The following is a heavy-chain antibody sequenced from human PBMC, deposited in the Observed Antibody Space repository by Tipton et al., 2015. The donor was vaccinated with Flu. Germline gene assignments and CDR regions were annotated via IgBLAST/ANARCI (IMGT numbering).Heavy chain of an antibody. CDR2: ITGVGTYT. V-gene: IGHV3-23*01. D-gene: IGHD2-21*01. CDR3: AAFCGGACYPVNY. Sequence: SLRLSCAASGFTFSSYAMNWLRQAPGKGLEWVSSITGVGTYTYYADSVKGRFTISRDNAKKSLYLQMNSLRAEDTALYYCAAFCGGACYPVNYWGQGTLVTVSS. CDR1: GFTFSSYA. J-gene: IGHJ4*02.